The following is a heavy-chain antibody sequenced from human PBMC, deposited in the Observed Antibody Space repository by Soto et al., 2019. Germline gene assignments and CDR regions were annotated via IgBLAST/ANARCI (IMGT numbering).Heavy chain of an antibody. CDR1: GGTFSSYA. CDR2: IIPIFGTA. D-gene: IGHD2-21*02. Sequence: QVQLVQSGAEVKKPGSSVKVSCKASGGTFSSYAISWVRQAPGQGLEWMGGIIPIFGTANYAQKFQGRVTITADESTSTAYMELSSLRSEDTAVYYCAASLAYCGGDCYYYYGMDVWGQGTTVTVSS. J-gene: IGHJ6*02. CDR3: AASLAYCGGDCYYYYGMDV. V-gene: IGHV1-69*12.